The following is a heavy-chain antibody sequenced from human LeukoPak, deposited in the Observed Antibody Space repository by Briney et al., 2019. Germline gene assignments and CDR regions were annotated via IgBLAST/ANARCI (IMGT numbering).Heavy chain of an antibody. D-gene: IGHD1-1*01. CDR2: IYITTSGPYT. CDR3: AKVGTEVDL. Sequence: GGSLRLSCAVSGLHFSTYSMNWVRRAPGKGLEWVSSIYITTSGPYTYYADSVKGRFTISRDNAKNSLNLQMDSLRAEDTAVYYCAKVGTEVDLWGQGTLVSVSS. V-gene: IGHV3-21*04. J-gene: IGHJ4*02. CDR1: GLHFSTYS.